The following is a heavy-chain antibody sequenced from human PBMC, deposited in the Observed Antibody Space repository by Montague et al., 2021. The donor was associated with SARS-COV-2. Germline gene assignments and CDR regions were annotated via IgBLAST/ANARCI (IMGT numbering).Heavy chain of an antibody. CDR2: IYWDDDR. V-gene: IGHV2-5*02. CDR3: ARGYGTTVVTRAFDY. J-gene: IGHJ4*02. CDR1: GFSLSTSGVG. Sequence: PALVKPTQTLTLTCTFSGFSLSTSGVGVAWIRQPPGKALEWLAIIYWDDDRRYSPSLESGLTISKDTSKNQVVLTMTNMDPVDTATYYCARGYGTTVVTRAFDYWGQGTLVTVSS. D-gene: IGHD4-23*01.